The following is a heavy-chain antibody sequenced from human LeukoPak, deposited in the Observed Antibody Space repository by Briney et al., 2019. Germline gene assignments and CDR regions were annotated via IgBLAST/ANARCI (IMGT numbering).Heavy chain of an antibody. J-gene: IGHJ6*02. Sequence: PGGSLRLSCVASGFTFDDYAMHWVRQAPGKGLEWVSLISGDGGDTYYADSVKGRFTISRDNSKNSLYLQMNSLRTEDTALYYCAKEGPYPYYFYGMDVWGQGTTVTVSS. CDR3: AKEGPYPYYFYGMDV. V-gene: IGHV3-43*02. CDR1: GFTFDDYA. CDR2: ISGDGGDT.